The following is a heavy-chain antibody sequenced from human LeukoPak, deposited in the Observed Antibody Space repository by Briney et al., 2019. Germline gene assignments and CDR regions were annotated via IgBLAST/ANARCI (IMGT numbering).Heavy chain of an antibody. Sequence: GASVKVSCKASGGTFSSYAISWVRQAPGQGLEWMGWISAYNGNTNYAQKLQGRVTMTTDTSTSTAYMELRSLRSDDTAVYYCAREPLGYSYGQNFDYWGQGTLVTVSS. CDR2: ISAYNGNT. D-gene: IGHD5-18*01. CDR3: AREPLGYSYGQNFDY. J-gene: IGHJ4*02. CDR1: GGTFSSYA. V-gene: IGHV1-18*01.